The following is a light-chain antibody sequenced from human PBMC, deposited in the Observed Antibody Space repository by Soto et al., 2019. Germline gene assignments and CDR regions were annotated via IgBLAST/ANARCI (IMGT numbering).Light chain of an antibody. CDR3: QQYHIWYT. CDR2: ETS. J-gene: IGKJ2*01. CDR1: QSVNSH. V-gene: IGKV3-15*01. Sequence: EIVITQSPATLSVSPGERATLSCRASQSVNSHLAWFQQRPGQAPRLLMYETSTRSTGVPARFSASGSGTEFTLTISGLQSEDFAVYYCQQYHIWYTFGQGTELEIK.